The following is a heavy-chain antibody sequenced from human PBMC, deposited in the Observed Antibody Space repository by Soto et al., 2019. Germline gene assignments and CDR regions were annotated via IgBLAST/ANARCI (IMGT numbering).Heavy chain of an antibody. V-gene: IGHV3-11*01. CDR3: AKTGGDQYYYYYYYMDV. CDR1: GFTFSDYY. D-gene: IGHD4-17*01. CDR2: ISGSGSAV. Sequence: GESLKISCAASGFTFSDYYMSWIRQAPGKGLEWVSYISGSGSAVSYADSVQGRFTISRDNAKNSLYLQMNSLRPEDTAVYYCAKTGGDQYYYYYYYMDVWGKGTTVTVSS. J-gene: IGHJ6*03.